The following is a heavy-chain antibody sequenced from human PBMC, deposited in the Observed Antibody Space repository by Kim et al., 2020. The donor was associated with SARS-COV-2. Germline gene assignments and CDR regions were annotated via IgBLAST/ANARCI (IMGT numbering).Heavy chain of an antibody. J-gene: IGHJ4*02. V-gene: IGHV3-11*04. Sequence: ADSVKGRFTISRDNAKNSLYLQMNSLRAEDTAVYYCARAEPLWFGSPFDYWGQGTLVTVSS. CDR3: ARAEPLWFGSPFDY. D-gene: IGHD3-10*01.